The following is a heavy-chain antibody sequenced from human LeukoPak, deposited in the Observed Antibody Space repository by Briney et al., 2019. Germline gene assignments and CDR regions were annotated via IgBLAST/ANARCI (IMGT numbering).Heavy chain of an antibody. CDR2: ISSSISDI. D-gene: IGHD6-6*01. Sequence: GGSLRLSCAASGFTFSSHSMNWVRQAPGKGLEWVSSISSSISDIYYADSVKGRFTISRDNAKNSLYLQMNSLRAEDTAVYYCAKIASISLSYYFDYWGQGTLVTVSS. J-gene: IGHJ4*02. CDR3: AKIASISLSYYFDY. V-gene: IGHV3-21*01. CDR1: GFTFSSHS.